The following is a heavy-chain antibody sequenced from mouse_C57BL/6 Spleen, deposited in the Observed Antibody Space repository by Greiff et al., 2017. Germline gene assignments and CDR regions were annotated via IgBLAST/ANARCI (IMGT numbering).Heavy chain of an antibody. D-gene: IGHD2-12*01. CDR2: INPNNGGT. V-gene: IGHV1-26*01. CDR3: ANSPHFDY. CDR1: GYTFTDYY. J-gene: IGHJ2*01. Sequence: VQLQQSGPELVKPGASVKISCKASGYTFTDYYMNWVKQSHGKSLEWIGDINPNNGGTSYNQKFKGKATLTVDKSSSTAYMELRSLTSEDSAVYYCANSPHFDYWGQGTTLTVSS.